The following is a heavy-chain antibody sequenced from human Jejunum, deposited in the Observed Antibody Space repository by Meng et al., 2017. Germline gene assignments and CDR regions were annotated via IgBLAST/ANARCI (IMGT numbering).Heavy chain of an antibody. CDR3: ARGGFFEAAAANLIDS. CDR2: IYYSGST. J-gene: IGHJ4*02. D-gene: IGHD6-13*01. V-gene: IGHV4-61*01. Sequence: PEHVVTLAVLSLTFHRVRCPCHKCESLRSWIRQPPGKGLEWIGYIYYSGSTNYNPSLKSRGTISVDTSKNQFSLKLSSVTAADTAVYYCARGGFFEAAAANLIDSWGQGTLVTVSS. CDR1: RCPCHKCESL.